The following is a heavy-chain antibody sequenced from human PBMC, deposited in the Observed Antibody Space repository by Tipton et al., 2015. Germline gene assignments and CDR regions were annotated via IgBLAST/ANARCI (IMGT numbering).Heavy chain of an antibody. CDR2: IQYSGGT. D-gene: IGHD4-23*01. V-gene: IGHV4-59*01. CDR3: ARARGRHGGLFDS. J-gene: IGHJ4*02. CDR1: SDSISKYY. Sequence: LRLSCSVPSDSISKYYWSWIRQPPGKELQWIGYIQYSGGTNYNPSLESRVSISVDTSKTQFSLEMRSVTATDTAVYYCARARGRHGGLFDSWGQGTLVTVSS.